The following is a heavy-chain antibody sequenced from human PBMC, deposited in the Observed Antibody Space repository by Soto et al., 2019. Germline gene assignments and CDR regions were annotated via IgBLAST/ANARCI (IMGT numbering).Heavy chain of an antibody. V-gene: IGHV1-2*04. CDR2: INPNSGGT. D-gene: IGHD6-13*01. J-gene: IGHJ4*02. Sequence: SVKVSCKASGYTFTGYYMHWVRQAPGQGLEWMGWINPNSGGTNYAQKFQGWVTMTRDTSISTAYMELSRLRSDDTAVYYCATASLTYSSSWYVFDYWGQGTLVTVSS. CDR1: GYTFTGYY. CDR3: ATASLTYSSSWYVFDY.